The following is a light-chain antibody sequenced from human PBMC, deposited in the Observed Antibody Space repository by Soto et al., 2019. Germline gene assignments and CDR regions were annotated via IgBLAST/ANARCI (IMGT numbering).Light chain of an antibody. J-gene: IGLJ2*01. CDR1: SSNIGSNT. V-gene: IGLV1-44*01. CDR3: TSWDDSLNGVV. Sequence: QSVLTQPPSASGTPGQRVTISCSGSSSNIGSNTVNWYQHLPGTAPKLLIYIATHRPSGVPDRFSGSKSGTSAYLAISGLQSEDEADYYCTSWDDSLNGVVFGGGTKLTVL. CDR2: IAT.